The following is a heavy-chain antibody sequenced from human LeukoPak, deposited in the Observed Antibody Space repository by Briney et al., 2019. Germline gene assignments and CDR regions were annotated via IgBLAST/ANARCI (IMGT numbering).Heavy chain of an antibody. CDR1: GFTFSSYW. J-gene: IGHJ4*02. CDR3: ANGGYPFSL. V-gene: IGHV3-7*05. Sequence: SGGSLRLSCAVSGFTFSSYWMTWVRQAPGKGLEWVANINQDGTEKYYVDSVKGRFTISRDNAKNSLYLQMNSLRAEDTAVYYWANGGYPFSLWGQGILVTVSS. CDR2: INQDGTEK. D-gene: IGHD3-16*01.